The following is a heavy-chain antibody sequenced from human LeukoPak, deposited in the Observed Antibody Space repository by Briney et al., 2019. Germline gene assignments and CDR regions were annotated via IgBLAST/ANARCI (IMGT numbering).Heavy chain of an antibody. J-gene: IGHJ4*02. V-gene: IGHV3-20*04. D-gene: IGHD1-1*01. CDR2: IDGSGGSI. Sequence: GGSLRLSCIASGFTVSSTYMSWVRQVPGKGLEWVSAIDGSGGSIGYGDSVRGRFTTSRDNGQKSLYLQMNSLTVEDTAFYYCARGDPREVEVFDYWGQGTLVTVSS. CDR3: ARGDPREVEVFDY. CDR1: GFTVSSTY.